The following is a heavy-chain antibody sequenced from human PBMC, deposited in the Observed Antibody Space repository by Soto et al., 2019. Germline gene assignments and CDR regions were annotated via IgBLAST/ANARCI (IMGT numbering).Heavy chain of an antibody. CDR3: ARASGSSYWFDP. Sequence: GASLKVSSKAPGYTFTSTGISSLRQAPAQGLEWMGWISAYNGNTNYAQKLQGRVTMTTDTSTSTAYMELRSLRSDDTAVYYFARASGSSYWFDPWGQGTLVTVSS. CDR2: ISAYNGNT. D-gene: IGHD1-26*01. CDR1: GYTFTSTG. J-gene: IGHJ5*02. V-gene: IGHV1-18*04.